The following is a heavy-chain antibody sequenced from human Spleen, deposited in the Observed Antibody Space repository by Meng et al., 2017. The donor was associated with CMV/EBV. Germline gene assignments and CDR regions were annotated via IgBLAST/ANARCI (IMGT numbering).Heavy chain of an antibody. J-gene: IGHJ5*02. CDR1: GGSISSNSYY. CDR2: IYYSGST. D-gene: IGHD3-22*01. CDR3: ARGYYSDSSGHYYANPHWFDP. V-gene: IGHV4-39*07. Sequence: SETLSLTCTVSGGSISSNSYYWGWIRQPPGKGLEWIGSIYYSGSTYYNPSLKSRVTMSVDTSKIQISLKLSSVTAADTAVYHCARGYYSDSSGHYYANPHWFDPWGRGTLVTVSS.